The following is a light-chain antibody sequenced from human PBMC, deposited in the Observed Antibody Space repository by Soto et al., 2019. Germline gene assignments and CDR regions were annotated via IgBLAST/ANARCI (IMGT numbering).Light chain of an antibody. CDR2: GAS. CDR3: QQYGSSPLT. V-gene: IGKV3-20*01. J-gene: IGKJ4*01. Sequence: EIVLTQSPGTLSLSPGERATLSCRASQSVSSNYLAWYQQKPGQAPRLLIFGASSRATGIPDRFSGSGSATDFTLTISRLESEDFAVYYCQQYGSSPLTFGGGTKVEIK. CDR1: QSVSSNY.